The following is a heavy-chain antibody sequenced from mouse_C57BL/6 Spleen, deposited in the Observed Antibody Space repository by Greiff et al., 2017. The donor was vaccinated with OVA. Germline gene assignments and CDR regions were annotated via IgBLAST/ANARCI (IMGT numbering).Heavy chain of an antibody. CDR3: ARRDYGNYEDY. J-gene: IGHJ2*01. Sequence: QVQLQQSGAELVRPGSSVKLSCKASGYTFTSYWMDWVKQRPGQGLEWIGNIYPSDSETHYNQKFKDKATLTVDKSSSTAYMQLSSLTSEDSAVYYCARRDYGNYEDYWGQGTTLTVSS. V-gene: IGHV1-61*01. CDR2: IYPSDSET. D-gene: IGHD2-1*01. CDR1: GYTFTSYW.